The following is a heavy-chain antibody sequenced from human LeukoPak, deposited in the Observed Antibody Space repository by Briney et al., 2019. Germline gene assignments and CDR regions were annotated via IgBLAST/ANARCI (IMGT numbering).Heavy chain of an antibody. D-gene: IGHD6-19*01. CDR2: IYYSGST. Sequence: SETLSLTCTVSGGSISSSSYYWGWIRQPPGKGLEWIGSIYYSGSTYYNPSLKSRVTISVDTSKNQFSLKLSSVTAADTAVYYCARATVAGSYNWFDPWGQGTLVTVSS. CDR1: GGSISSSSYY. V-gene: IGHV4-39*07. CDR3: ARATVAGSYNWFDP. J-gene: IGHJ5*02.